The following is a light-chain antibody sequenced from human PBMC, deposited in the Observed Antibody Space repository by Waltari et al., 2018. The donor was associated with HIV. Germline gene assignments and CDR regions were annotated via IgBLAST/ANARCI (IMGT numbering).Light chain of an antibody. CDR2: DNE. J-gene: IGLJ1*01. Sequence: QSVLTQPPSVSAAPGQKVATSSSGGNSNLGNNYVSWYQQVPGKAPRLLIYDNEKRPPGIPDRFSASKAGVSATLGITGLQIVDEADYYCGTWDSSLNLYVFGPGTTVAVL. CDR3: GTWDSSLNLYV. CDR1: NSNLGNNY. V-gene: IGLV1-51*01.